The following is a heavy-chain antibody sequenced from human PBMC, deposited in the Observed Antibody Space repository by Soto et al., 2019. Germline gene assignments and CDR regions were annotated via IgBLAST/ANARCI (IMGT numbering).Heavy chain of an antibody. V-gene: IGHV3-73*01. CDR2: IRSKANSYAT. D-gene: IGHD3-16*01. Sequence: LRLSCAASGFTFSGSAMHWVRQASGKGLEWVGRIRSKANSYATAYAASVKGRFTISRDDSKNTAYLQMNSLKTEDTAVYYCTRNLYDYVWGTFDPWGQGTLVTVSS. CDR3: TRNLYDYVWGTFDP. J-gene: IGHJ5*02. CDR1: GFTFSGSA.